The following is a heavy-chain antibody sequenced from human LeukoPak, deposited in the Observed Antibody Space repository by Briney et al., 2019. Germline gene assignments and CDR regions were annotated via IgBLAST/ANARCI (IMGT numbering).Heavy chain of an antibody. Sequence: GASVKVSCKASGYTFTGYYMHWVRQAPGQGLEWMGWINPNSGGTNYAQKFQGRVTMTRDTSISTAYMELSRLRSDDTAVYYCASIVVMVAATDTEVDYWGQGTLVTVSS. D-gene: IGHD2-15*01. CDR1: GYTFTGYY. CDR2: INPNSGGT. V-gene: IGHV1-2*02. CDR3: ASIVVMVAATDTEVDY. J-gene: IGHJ4*02.